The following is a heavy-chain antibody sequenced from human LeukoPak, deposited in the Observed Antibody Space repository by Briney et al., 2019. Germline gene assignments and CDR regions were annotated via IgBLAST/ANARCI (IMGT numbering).Heavy chain of an antibody. V-gene: IGHV4-61*05. J-gene: IGHJ4*02. CDR2: IYTSGST. CDR1: GGSISSSSYY. CDR3: ARLGVLYGDLAY. Sequence: SETLSLTCTVSGGSISSSSYYWGWIRQPPGKGLEWIGRIYTSGSTNYNPSLKSRVTMSVDTSKNQFSLKLSSVTAADTAVYYCARLGVLYGDLAYWGQGTLVTVSS. D-gene: IGHD4-17*01.